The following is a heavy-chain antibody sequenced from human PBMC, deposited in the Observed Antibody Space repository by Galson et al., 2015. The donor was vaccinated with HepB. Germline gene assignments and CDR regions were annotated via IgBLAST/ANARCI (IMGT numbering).Heavy chain of an antibody. J-gene: IGHJ4*02. CDR2: IYRDNDK. CDR3: AHRKGGYFDY. V-gene: IGHV2-5*02. Sequence: VKPTQTLTLTCTLSGFSLTTSLVSVGWIRQPPGKAPEWLALIYRDNDKRYSPSLKSRLTITKDTPKNQVVLTMTNMDPVDTATYYCAHRKGGYFDYWGQGTLVTVSS. CDR1: GFSLTTSLVS. D-gene: IGHD3-16*01.